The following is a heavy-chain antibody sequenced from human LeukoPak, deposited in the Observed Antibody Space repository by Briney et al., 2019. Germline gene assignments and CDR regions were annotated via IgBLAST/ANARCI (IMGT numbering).Heavy chain of an antibody. CDR3: ARASKWESLPAWFDP. CDR2: IYYSVRT. J-gene: IGHJ5*02. V-gene: IGHV4-39*07. D-gene: IGHD3-10*01. CDR1: GGSISSSSDY. Sequence: SETLSLTCTVTGGSISSSSDYWGWIRQPPGKGLEWIGSIYYSVRTYYNPSLKSRVTISGDTSKNQFSLKLSSVTAADTAVYYCARASKWESLPAWFDPWGQGTLVTVSS.